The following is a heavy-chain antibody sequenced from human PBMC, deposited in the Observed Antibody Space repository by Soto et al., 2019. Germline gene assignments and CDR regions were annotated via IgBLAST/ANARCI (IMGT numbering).Heavy chain of an antibody. J-gene: IGHJ3*02. V-gene: IGHV1-58*01. Sequence: GASVKVSCKASGFTFTSSAVQWVRQARGQRLEWIGWIVVGSGNTNYAQKFQERVTITRDMSTSTAYMDLSSPRSEDTAVYYCAETHDFSASPDAFDIWGQXTMGTVSS. CDR1: GFTFTSSA. CDR2: IVVGSGNT. CDR3: AETHDFSASPDAFDI. D-gene: IGHD2-21*02.